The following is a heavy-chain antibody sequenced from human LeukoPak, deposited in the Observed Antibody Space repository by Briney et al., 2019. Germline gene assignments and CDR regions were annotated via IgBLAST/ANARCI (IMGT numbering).Heavy chain of an antibody. J-gene: IGHJ6*03. CDR1: RFTFSNYG. V-gene: IGHV3-21*01. CDR2: ISSSGSDI. Sequence: GGSLRLSCAASRFTFSNYGMNWVRHAPGKGLEWVSSISSSGSDIYYADSVKGRFTISRDNAKNSLYLQMNSLRAEDTAVYYCARDRGYSSAWYWGMDVWGKGTTVTVSS. D-gene: IGHD6-19*01. CDR3: ARDRGYSSAWYWGMDV.